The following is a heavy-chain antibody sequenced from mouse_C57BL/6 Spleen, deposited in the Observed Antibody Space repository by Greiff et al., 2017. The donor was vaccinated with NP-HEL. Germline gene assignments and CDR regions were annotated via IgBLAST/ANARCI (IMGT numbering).Heavy chain of an antibody. CDR2: IWRGGST. J-gene: IGHJ4*01. CDR3: AKNGEPHYYAMDY. Sequence: VQRVESGPGLVQPSQSLSITCTVSGFSLTSYGVHWVRQSPGKGLEWLGVIWRGGSTDYNAAFMSRLSITKDNSKSQVFFKMNSLQADDTAIYYCAKNGEPHYYAMDYWGQGTSVTVSS. CDR1: GFSLTSYG. V-gene: IGHV2-5*01.